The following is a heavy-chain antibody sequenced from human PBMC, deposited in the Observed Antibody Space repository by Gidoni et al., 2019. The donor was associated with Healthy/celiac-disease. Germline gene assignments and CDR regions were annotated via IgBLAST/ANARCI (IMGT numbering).Heavy chain of an antibody. CDR3: ARDVTMVPDY. D-gene: IGHD3-10*01. Sequence: EVQLVESGGGLVQPGGSLRLPCAASGFPFSSYEMNWVRQAPGKGLGWVSYISSSGSTIYYADSVKGRFTISRDNAKNSLYLQMNSLRAEDTAVYYCARDVTMVPDYWGQGTLVTVSS. J-gene: IGHJ4*02. V-gene: IGHV3-48*03. CDR2: ISSSGSTI. CDR1: GFPFSSYE.